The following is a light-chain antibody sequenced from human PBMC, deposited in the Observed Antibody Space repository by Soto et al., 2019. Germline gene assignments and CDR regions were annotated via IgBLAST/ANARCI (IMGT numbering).Light chain of an antibody. V-gene: IGLV2-14*01. Sequence: QSALTQPASVSGSPGQSITISCTGTTSDVSIYNYVSWYQQHPGKAPQLMIYGVSNRPSGVSNRFSGAKSGHTASLTISGLQVEDEADYDSCSYTSSTNNVFGHGTKVTVL. CDR3: CSYTSSTNNV. CDR1: TSDVSIYNY. CDR2: GVS. J-gene: IGLJ1*01.